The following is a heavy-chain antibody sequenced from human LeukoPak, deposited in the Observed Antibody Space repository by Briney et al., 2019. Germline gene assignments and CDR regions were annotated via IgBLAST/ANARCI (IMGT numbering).Heavy chain of an antibody. CDR1: GFTFSSFE. CDR2: ISSSGSTM. CDR3: ARGMRLVRGLMFDY. V-gene: IGHV3-48*03. Sequence: LAGGSLRLSCAASGFTFSSFEMSWVRQAPGTGLEWISYISSSGSTMYYADSVKGHFTTSRDNVKNSLYLQMNSLRAEDTAVYYCARGMRLVRGLMFDYWGQGTLVTVSS. J-gene: IGHJ4*02. D-gene: IGHD3-10*01.